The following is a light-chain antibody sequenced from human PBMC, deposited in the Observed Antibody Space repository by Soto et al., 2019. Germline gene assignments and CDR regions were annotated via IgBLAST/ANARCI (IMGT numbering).Light chain of an antibody. CDR1: SSNIGTNY. CDR2: RNN. J-gene: IGLJ1*01. Sequence: QSVLTQPPSASGTPGQRVTISCSGSSSNIGTNYVYWYQHLPGMAPKLLIYRNNLRPSGVPDRFSGSRSGTSASLAISGLRSEDEADYFCSAWDDSLSGSVFGTGTKLTVL. CDR3: SAWDDSLSGSV. V-gene: IGLV1-47*01.